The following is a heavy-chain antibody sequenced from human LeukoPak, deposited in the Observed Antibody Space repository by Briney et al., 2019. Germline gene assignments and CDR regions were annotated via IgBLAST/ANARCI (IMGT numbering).Heavy chain of an antibody. CDR1: GGSVSSGSYY. D-gene: IGHD3-10*01. Sequence: PSETLSLTCTVSGGSVSSGSYYWSWIRQPPGKGLEWIGYIYYSGSTNYNPSLKSRVTISVDTSKNQFSLKLSSVTAADTAVYYCARGTREGYYGSGSYSGYGMDVWGKGTTVTVSS. CDR3: ARGTREGYYGSGSYSGYGMDV. V-gene: IGHV4-61*01. J-gene: IGHJ6*04. CDR2: IYYSGST.